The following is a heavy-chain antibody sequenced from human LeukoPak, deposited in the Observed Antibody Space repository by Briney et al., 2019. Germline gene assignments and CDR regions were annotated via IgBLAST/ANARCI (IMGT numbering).Heavy chain of an antibody. CDR1: DGSFSGYY. J-gene: IGHJ3*02. CDR2: INHSGST. V-gene: IGHV4-34*01. CDR3: ASGGDKVDMATISAFDI. Sequence: SETLSLTCAVYDGSFSGYYWSGIRQPPGKGLEWIGEINHSGSTNYNPSLKSRVTISVDTSKNQFSLKLSSVTAADTAVYYCASGGDKVDMATISAFDIWGQRTMVTVSS. D-gene: IGHD5-24*01.